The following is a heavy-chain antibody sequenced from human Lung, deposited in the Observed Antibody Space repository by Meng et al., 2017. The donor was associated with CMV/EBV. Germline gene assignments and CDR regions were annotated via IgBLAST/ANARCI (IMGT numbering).Heavy chain of an antibody. V-gene: IGHV4-59*01. D-gene: IGHD1-1*01. Sequence: SETLSLTCTVSGASISSYYWSWIRQPPGRGLEYIGFIYYSGSTNYNPSLRRPVIISIDTSKNQFSLKLSSVTTADTAVYYCARFSATGAYYYGMDVWGQGTTVTVSS. J-gene: IGHJ6*02. CDR3: ARFSATGAYYYGMDV. CDR2: IYYSGST. CDR1: GASISSYY.